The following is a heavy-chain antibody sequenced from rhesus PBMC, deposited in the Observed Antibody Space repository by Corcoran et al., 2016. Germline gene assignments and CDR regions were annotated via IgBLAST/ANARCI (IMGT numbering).Heavy chain of an antibody. Sequence: QVQLQQWGEGLVKPSETLSLTCAVYGGSISGYYYWSWIRQPPGKGLEWIGYIYGNSASNNYNPSLKNRVTISKDTSKNQFSLKLSSVTAADTAVYYCAIDIAGFDYWGQGVLVTVSS. D-gene: IGHD1-1-1*01. CDR2: IYGNSASN. CDR1: GGSISGYYY. CDR3: AIDIAGFDY. J-gene: IGHJ4*01. V-gene: IGHV4-73*01.